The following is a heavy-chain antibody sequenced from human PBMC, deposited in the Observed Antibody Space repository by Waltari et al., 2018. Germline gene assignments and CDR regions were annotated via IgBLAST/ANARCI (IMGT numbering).Heavy chain of an antibody. J-gene: IGHJ5*02. CDR1: GCSISSSSYY. CDR2: IYYSGST. V-gene: IGHV4-39*07. CDR3: AREVPSSIPWIDP. Sequence: QLQLQESGPGLVKPSETLSLTCTVSGCSISSSSYYWGWIRQPPGKGLEWIGSIYYSGSTYYNPTLKSRVTISVDTSKNQFSLKLSSVTAADTAVYYCAREVPSSIPWIDPWGQGTMVIVSS. D-gene: IGHD6-13*01.